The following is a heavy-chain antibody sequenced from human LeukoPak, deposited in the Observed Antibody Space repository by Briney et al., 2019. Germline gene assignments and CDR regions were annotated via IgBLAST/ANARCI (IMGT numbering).Heavy chain of an antibody. V-gene: IGHV3-21*01. CDR2: ISSSSSYI. CDR3: ARGHYYDSSGHDY. D-gene: IGHD3-22*01. CDR1: GFTFDDYG. J-gene: IGHJ4*02. Sequence: GGSLRLSCAASGFTFDDYGMSWVRQAPGKGLEWVSSISSSSSYIYYADSVKGRFTISRDNAKNSLYLQMNSLRAEDTAVYYCARGHYYDSSGHDYWGQGTLVTVSS.